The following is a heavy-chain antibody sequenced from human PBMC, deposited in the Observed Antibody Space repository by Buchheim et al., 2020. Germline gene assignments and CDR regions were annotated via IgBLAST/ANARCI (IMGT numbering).Heavy chain of an antibody. CDR3: ARLDYGDSRFYFAY. CDR2: IYYSGNT. Sequence: QVQLRESGPGLVKPSETLSLTCTVSGGSISSHYWSWIRQPPGKGLEWIGNIYYSGNTNYNPSLKSRVTISVDKSKIHFSLKLNSVTAADTAVYYCARLDYGDSRFYFAYLFQAAL. J-gene: IGHJ4*02. V-gene: IGHV4-59*08. CDR1: GGSISSHY. D-gene: IGHD4-17*01.